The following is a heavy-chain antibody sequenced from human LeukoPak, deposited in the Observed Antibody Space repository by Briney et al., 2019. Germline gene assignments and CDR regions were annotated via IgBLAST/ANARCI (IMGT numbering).Heavy chain of an antibody. CDR1: GYTCTSYG. J-gene: IGHJ4*02. Sequence: ASVKVSCKASGYTCTSYGISWVRQAPGQGLEWMGWISIYTGNTKYGEKFQGRATMTRDTSTSTAYMEVRSLRSDDTAVYYCARVRGTALTAYPGYFDYWGQGTLVTVSS. CDR2: ISIYTGNT. CDR3: ARVRGTALTAYPGYFDY. D-gene: IGHD2-21*02. V-gene: IGHV1-18*04.